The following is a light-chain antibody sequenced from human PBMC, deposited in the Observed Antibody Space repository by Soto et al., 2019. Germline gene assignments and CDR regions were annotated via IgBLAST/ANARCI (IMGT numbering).Light chain of an antibody. V-gene: IGKV3-20*01. CDR2: GST. J-gene: IGKJ1*01. CDR3: QQYGSSPLT. Sequence: IVVTQSPGTLSLSPGERATLSCRASQSVSSSYLAWYQQKPGQAPRLLIYGSTSRATGIPDRFSGSGSGTDFTLTISRLELEDFAVYYCQQYGSSPLTFGEGTKVEIK. CDR1: QSVSSSY.